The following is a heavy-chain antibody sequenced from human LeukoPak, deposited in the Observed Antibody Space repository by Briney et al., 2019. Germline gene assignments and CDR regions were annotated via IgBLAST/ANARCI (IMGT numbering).Heavy chain of an antibody. CDR3: ARVETNYDFWSGSFGYMDV. CDR2: IYYSGST. V-gene: IGHV4-59*01. Sequence: SETLSLTCTVSGGSISSYYWSWIRQPPGKGLEWIEYIYYSGSTNYNPSLKSRVTISVDTSKNQFSLKLSSVTAADTAVYYCARVETNYDFWSGSFGYMDVWGKGTTVTVSS. CDR1: GGSISSYY. D-gene: IGHD3-3*01. J-gene: IGHJ6*03.